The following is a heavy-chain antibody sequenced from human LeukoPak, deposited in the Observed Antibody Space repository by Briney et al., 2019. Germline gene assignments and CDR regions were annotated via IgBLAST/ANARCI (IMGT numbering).Heavy chain of an antibody. V-gene: IGHV1-18*01. CDR2: INANTGST. Sequence: ASVKVSCKASGYTFNANGLNWVRQAPGQGLQWMGWINANTGSTNYAQIFQGRVTMTTDTSTSTAYLELTSLTSDDTAIYYCARDAFQGSSWSNWFDSWGQGTLVIVSS. D-gene: IGHD6-13*01. CDR3: ARDAFQGSSWSNWFDS. J-gene: IGHJ5*01. CDR1: GYTFNANG.